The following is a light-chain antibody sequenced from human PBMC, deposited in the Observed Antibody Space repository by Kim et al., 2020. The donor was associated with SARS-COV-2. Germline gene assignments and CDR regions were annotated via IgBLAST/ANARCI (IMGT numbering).Light chain of an antibody. CDR1: NIGTKS. V-gene: IGLV3-21*04. CDR3: QVWDSSSHHWV. Sequence: SYELTQPPSVSVTPGKTARITCGGSNIGTKSVQWYQQKPGQAPALVIYYDSDRPSGIPERFSGSNSGDTATLTITMVEAGDEADYFCQVWDSSSHHWVFG. CDR2: YDS. J-gene: IGLJ3*02.